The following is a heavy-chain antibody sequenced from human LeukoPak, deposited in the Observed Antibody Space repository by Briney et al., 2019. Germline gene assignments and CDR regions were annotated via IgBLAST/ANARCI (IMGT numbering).Heavy chain of an antibody. CDR1: GFTFDDSG. CDR2: ISWNGGST. J-gene: IGHJ4*02. Sequence: GGSLRLSCAASGFTFDDSGMSWVRQAPGKGLEWVSVISWNGGSTGYADSVKGRFTISRDNANNSLYLQMNSLRAEDTALYYCARETYYYDSSGSTRFDYWSQGTLVTVSS. D-gene: IGHD3-22*01. CDR3: ARETYYYDSSGSTRFDY. V-gene: IGHV3-20*04.